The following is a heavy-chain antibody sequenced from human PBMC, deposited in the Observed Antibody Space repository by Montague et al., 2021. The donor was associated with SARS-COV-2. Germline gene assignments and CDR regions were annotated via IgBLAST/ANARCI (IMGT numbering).Heavy chain of an antibody. D-gene: IGHD3-22*01. Sequence: SETLSLTCTVSGGSISNYYWSWIRQPPGRGLEWIGYIYYSVSTDXSPSLRSRVTISLDTSKNQFSLKVTSVTAADTAVYYCARGGGYYNYGLDVWGPGTTVTVSS. CDR1: GGSISNYY. CDR3: ARGGGYYNYGLDV. J-gene: IGHJ6*02. V-gene: IGHV4-59*01. CDR2: IYYSVST.